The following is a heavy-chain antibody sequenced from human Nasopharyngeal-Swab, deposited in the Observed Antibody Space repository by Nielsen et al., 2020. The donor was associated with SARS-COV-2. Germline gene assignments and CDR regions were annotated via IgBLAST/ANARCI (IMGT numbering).Heavy chain of an antibody. V-gene: IGHV4-39*01. D-gene: IGHD2-15*01. Sequence: SETLSLTCTVSGGSISSSSYYWGWIRQPPGQGLEWIGSIYYSGSTYYNPSLKSRVTISVDTSKDQFSLKLSSVTAADTAVYYCARHLRDGVVVAAPYYFDYWGQGTLVTVSS. CDR3: ARHLRDGVVVAAPYYFDY. CDR2: IYYSGST. J-gene: IGHJ4*02. CDR1: GGSISSSSYY.